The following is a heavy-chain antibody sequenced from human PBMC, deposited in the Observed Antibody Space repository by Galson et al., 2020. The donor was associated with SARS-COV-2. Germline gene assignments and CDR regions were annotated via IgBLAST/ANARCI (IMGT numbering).Heavy chain of an antibody. CDR3: ARAPGALVPYAMDD. V-gene: IGHV4-59*01. D-gene: IGHD1-26*01. CDR1: GGSISPFY. CDR2: LFPTGGI. Sequence: SETLSLTCTVSGGSISPFYWSWIRQSPGKGLEWIGYLFPTGGINYNPSLKSRVTISVDTSKNQFSLRLRSVTAADTAVYFCARAPGALVPYAMDDWGQGTTVIVSS. J-gene: IGHJ6*02.